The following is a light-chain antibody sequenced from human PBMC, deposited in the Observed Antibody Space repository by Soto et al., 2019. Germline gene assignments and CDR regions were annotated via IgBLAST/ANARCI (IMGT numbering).Light chain of an antibody. J-gene: IGKJ1*01. CDR1: QSTSNY. CDR2: AAS. V-gene: IGKV1-39*01. Sequence: DIKMTQSPSSLSASVGDRVTITCRASQSTSNYLQWYQQKPSQAPKLLVYAASSLHSGVPSRFSGSGSGTDFTLTISSLQPEDFATYYCLQTYTTLTWTFGQGTKVEI. CDR3: LQTYTTLTWT.